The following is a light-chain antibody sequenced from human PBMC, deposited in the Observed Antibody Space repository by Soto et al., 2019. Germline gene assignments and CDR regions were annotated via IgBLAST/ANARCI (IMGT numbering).Light chain of an antibody. CDR1: TSDVGGYNY. Sequence: QSVLTQPASASGSPGQSITISCTGTTSDVGGYNYVSWYRQLPGQAPTLMIYEVTNRPSGVSNRFSGSKSGNTASLTISGLQVEDEADYYCSSKTSSSTPYVFGTGTKVTVL. CDR2: EVT. V-gene: IGLV2-14*01. CDR3: SSKTSSSTPYV. J-gene: IGLJ1*01.